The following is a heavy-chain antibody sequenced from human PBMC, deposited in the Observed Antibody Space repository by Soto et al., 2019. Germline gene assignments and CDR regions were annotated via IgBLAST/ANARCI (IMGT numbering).Heavy chain of an antibody. Sequence: QLQLQESGPGLVKPSETLSLTCTVSGGSISSSSYYWGWIRQPPGKGLEWIGSIYYSGSTYYNPSLKSRVTISVDTYKNQFSLKLGSVTAADTAVYYCARPRVYGSGPLSAFDIWGQGTMVTVSS. CDR2: IYYSGST. CDR1: GGSISSSSYY. J-gene: IGHJ3*02. D-gene: IGHD2-15*01. V-gene: IGHV4-39*01. CDR3: ARPRVYGSGPLSAFDI.